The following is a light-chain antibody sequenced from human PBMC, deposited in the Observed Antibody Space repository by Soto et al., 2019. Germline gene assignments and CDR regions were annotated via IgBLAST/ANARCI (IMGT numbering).Light chain of an antibody. Sequence: QSALTQPRSVSGSPGQSVTISCTGTSSDVGGYNYVSWYQQHPGKAPKLMIYEVAKRPSWISNRFSGSKSGNTASLTISSLQAEDEADYYCCSYTTTSTLVFGGGTKLTVL. J-gene: IGLJ2*01. V-gene: IGLV2-11*01. CDR1: SSDVGGYNY. CDR3: CSYTTTSTLV. CDR2: EVA.